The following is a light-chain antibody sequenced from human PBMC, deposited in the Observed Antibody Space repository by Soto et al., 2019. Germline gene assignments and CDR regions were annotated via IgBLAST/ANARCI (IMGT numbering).Light chain of an antibody. Sequence: EVVLTQSPDTLSLSPRETATLSCRASQSVDRYVAWYQQKVGQAPRIIIYDAYTRATGVGARFTGSGSATDFSLTITSLEPEEFAVYFCQQRGKWPSTFGPGTKVDIK. CDR3: QQRGKWPST. CDR2: DAY. CDR1: QSVDRY. V-gene: IGKV3-11*01. J-gene: IGKJ2*02.